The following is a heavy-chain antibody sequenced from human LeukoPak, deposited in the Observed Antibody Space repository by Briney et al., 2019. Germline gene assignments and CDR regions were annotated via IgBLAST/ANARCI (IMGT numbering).Heavy chain of an antibody. Sequence: GGSVRLSCVASGFTFSNAWMSWVRQAPGKGLEWVGRIKSKTDGGTTDYAAPVKGRFTISRDDSKPTLYLQMNSLKTEDTAVYYCTTVGCTTTSSYVDFWGQGTLVTVSS. V-gene: IGHV3-15*01. CDR3: TTVGCTTTSSYVDF. CDR1: GFTFSNAW. D-gene: IGHD2-2*01. CDR2: IKSKTDGGTT. J-gene: IGHJ4*02.